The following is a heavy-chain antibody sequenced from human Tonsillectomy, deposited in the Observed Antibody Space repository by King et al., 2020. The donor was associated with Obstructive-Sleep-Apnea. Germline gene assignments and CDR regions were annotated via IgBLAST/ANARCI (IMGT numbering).Heavy chain of an antibody. J-gene: IGHJ6*02. CDR2: TSYDGNNK. Sequence: VQLVESVGGVVQPGRSLRLSCAASGFTFSTYAMQWVRQAPGKGLEWVAVTSYDGNNKYYADSVKGRFTISRDNSKNTLFLQMNSLRVEDTAVYYCATQPYYYDSSGYRWNYGMDVWGQGTTVTVSS. V-gene: IGHV3-30*04. D-gene: IGHD3-22*01. CDR3: ATQPYYYDSSGYRWNYGMDV. CDR1: GFTFSTYA.